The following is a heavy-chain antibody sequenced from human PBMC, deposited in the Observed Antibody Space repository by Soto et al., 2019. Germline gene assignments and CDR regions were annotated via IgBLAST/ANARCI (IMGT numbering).Heavy chain of an antibody. D-gene: IGHD3-3*01. V-gene: IGHV3-11*01. J-gene: IGHJ5*02. CDR3: ARRPFWAGLNWFDP. CDR2: ISGTGNTK. Sequence: QVQLVESGGGLVKPGGSLRLSCAASGFTFRDHYMFWIRQAPGKGLELVSYISGTGNTKYYTDSVEGRFTISRDNAKNSXXXXXXSLRGEDTAVYYCARRPFWAGLNWFDPWGQGTLVTVSS. CDR1: GFTFRDHY.